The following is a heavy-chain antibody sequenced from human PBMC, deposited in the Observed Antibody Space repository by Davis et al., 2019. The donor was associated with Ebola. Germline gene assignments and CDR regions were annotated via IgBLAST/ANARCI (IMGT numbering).Heavy chain of an antibody. CDR2: IGSSSRSI. J-gene: IGHJ4*02. CDR1: GFTFSGHG. D-gene: IGHD3-10*01. Sequence: GESLKISCAASGFTFSGHGMNWVRQAPGRGLEWVSSIGSSSRSIYYADSVRGRFTISKDNAKNSLYLQMNSLRAEDTAVYYCARDRSGGGWGQGTLVTVSS. CDR3: ARDRSGGG. V-gene: IGHV3-21*01.